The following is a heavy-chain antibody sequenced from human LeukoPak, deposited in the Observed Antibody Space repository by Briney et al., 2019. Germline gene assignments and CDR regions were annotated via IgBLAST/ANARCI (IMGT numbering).Heavy chain of an antibody. CDR2: ISAYNGNT. CDR1: GYTFISFG. Sequence: ASVKVSCKASGYTFISFGITWVRQAPGQGLEWMGWISAYNGNTKSAQKFQGRVTMTTDTSTSTAYMEVRSLRSDDTAVFYCVRDLGVDTSMIFFDYWGQGTLVTVSS. D-gene: IGHD5-18*01. V-gene: IGHV1-18*01. CDR3: VRDLGVDTSMIFFDY. J-gene: IGHJ4*02.